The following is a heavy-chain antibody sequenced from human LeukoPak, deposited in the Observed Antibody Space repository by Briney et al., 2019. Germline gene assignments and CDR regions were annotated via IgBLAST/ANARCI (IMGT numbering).Heavy chain of an antibody. CDR3: ARGRWSFDY. V-gene: IGHV3-21*01. CDR1: GFSFTTYW. D-gene: IGHD5-24*01. J-gene: IGHJ4*02. CDR2: ISTSSSYI. Sequence: GGSLRLSCAASGFSFTTYWMGWVRQAPGKGLEWVSSISTSSSYIYYADSVKGRFTISRDNAKNSLYLQMNSLRAEDTAVYYCARGRWSFDYWGQGTLVTVSS.